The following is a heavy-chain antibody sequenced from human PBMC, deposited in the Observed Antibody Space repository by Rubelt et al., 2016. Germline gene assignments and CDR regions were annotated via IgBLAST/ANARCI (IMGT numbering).Heavy chain of an antibody. J-gene: IGHJ3*02. CDR3: ARHELHAFNI. D-gene: IGHD4-23*01. CDR1: GGSISSSSYY. CDR2: IFYSGST. V-gene: IGHV4-39*07. Sequence: QLQLQESGPGLVKPSETLSLTCTVSGGSISSSSYYWGWIRQPPGKGLEWIGSIFYSGSTYYNPGLKSRVTISVDTSKNHFSLKLSSVTAADTAVYYCARHELHAFNIWGQGTMVTVSS.